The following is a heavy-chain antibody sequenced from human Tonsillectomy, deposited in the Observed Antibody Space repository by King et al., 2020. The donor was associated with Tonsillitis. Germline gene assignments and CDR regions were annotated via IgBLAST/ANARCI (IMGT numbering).Heavy chain of an antibody. Sequence: VQLVEXXGDLVQPGGSLXLSCAASGFXFSTYAMXWVRQAPGKGLEWVSAISGSGGTTYYADSVKGRFTISRDNSKNTLYLQMNSLRAEDTAVYYCAXXXXXXVXXGSGAXXYWXXXTLVTV. CDR2: ISGSGGTT. D-gene: IGHD1-26*01. CDR1: GFXFSTYA. V-gene: IGHV3-23*04. J-gene: IGHJ4*01. CDR3: AXXXXXXVXXGSGAXXY.